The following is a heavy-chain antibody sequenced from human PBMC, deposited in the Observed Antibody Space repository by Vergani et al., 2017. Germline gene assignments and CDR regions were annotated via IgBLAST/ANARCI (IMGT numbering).Heavy chain of an antibody. D-gene: IGHD4-23*01. CDR2: VNHGGST. CDR1: GGSFSDYY. CDR3: ARVGSTTTVVTPGGNYYYYGMDV. V-gene: IGHV4-34*01. J-gene: IGHJ6*02. Sequence: QVQLQEWGAGLLKTSETLSLTCGVSGGSFSDYYWSWIRQAPGMGLEWIGEVNHGGSTNYNPSLKSRVTMSVDTSKNQFSLKLSSVTAADTAVYYCARVGSTTTVVTPGGNYYYYGMDVWGQGTTVTVSS.